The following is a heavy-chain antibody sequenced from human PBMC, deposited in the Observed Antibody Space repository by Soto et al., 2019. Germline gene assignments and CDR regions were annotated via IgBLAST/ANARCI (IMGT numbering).Heavy chain of an antibody. Sequence: SETLSLTCTVSGGSISSYYWGWIRQPPGKGLEWIGYIYYSGSTNYNPSLKSRVTISVDTSKNQFSLKLSSVTAADTAVYYCARVLNSGGSLPGGYYYGMDVWGQGTTVTVSS. CDR2: IYYSGST. D-gene: IGHD2-15*01. CDR1: GGSISSYY. CDR3: ARVLNSGGSLPGGYYYGMDV. V-gene: IGHV4-59*01. J-gene: IGHJ6*02.